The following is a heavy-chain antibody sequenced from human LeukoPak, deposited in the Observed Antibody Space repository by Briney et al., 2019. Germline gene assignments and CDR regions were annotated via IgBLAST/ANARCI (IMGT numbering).Heavy chain of an antibody. D-gene: IGHD2-21*02. CDR2: ISGSGGST. CDR1: GFTFSSYA. Sequence: PGGSLRLSCAASGFTFSSYAMSWVRQAPGKGLEWVSAISGSGGSTYYADSVKGRFTISRDNSKNTLYLQMNSLRAEDTAVYYXXXXXGHVVVTAETYWGQGTLVTVSS. J-gene: IGHJ4*02. CDR3: XXXXGHVVVTAETY. V-gene: IGHV3-23*01.